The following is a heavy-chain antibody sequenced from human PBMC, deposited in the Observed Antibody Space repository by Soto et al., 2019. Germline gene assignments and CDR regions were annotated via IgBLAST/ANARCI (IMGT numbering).Heavy chain of an antibody. V-gene: IGHV3-48*01. Sequence: EVQLVESGGDLVQPGGSLRLSCAASGFIFSTDSMNWVRQAPGKGLEWVSSISSSSTIYYADSVKGRFTISRDSVQNSLYLQMHSLRAEDTAVYYCARERGSGWTFDYWGQGTLVTVS. CDR1: GFIFSTDS. J-gene: IGHJ4*02. CDR2: ISSSSTI. D-gene: IGHD6-19*01. CDR3: ARERGSGWTFDY.